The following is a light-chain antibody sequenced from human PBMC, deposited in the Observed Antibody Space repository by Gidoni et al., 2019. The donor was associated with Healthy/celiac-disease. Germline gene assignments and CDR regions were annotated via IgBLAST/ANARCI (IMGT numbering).Light chain of an antibody. J-gene: IGLJ2*01. CDR1: NIESKS. Sequence: YVLTQPASLAVAPGKTARITCGGNNIESKSVHWYQQKPGQAPLLVIYYDSDRPAGIPERFSGSNSVNTATLTISRVEAGDEADYYCQVWDSSSDHHVVFGGGTKLTVL. V-gene: IGLV3-21*04. CDR3: QVWDSSSDHHVV. CDR2: YDS.